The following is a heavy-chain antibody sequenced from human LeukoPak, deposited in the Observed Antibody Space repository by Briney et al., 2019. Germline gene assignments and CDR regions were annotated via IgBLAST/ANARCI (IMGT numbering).Heavy chain of an antibody. V-gene: IGHV3-23*01. CDR3: AKGSTAMVSPFGY. CDR2: ISGSGGST. J-gene: IGHJ4*02. Sequence: GGSLRLSCAASGFTFSSYGMSWVRQAPGKGLEWVSAISGSGGSTYYADSVKGRFTISRDNSKNTLYLQMNSLRAEDTAVYYCAKGSTAMVSPFGYWGRGTLVTVSS. CDR1: GFTFSSYG. D-gene: IGHD5-18*01.